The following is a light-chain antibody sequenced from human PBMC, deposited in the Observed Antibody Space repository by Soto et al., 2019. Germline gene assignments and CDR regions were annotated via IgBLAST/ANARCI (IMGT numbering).Light chain of an antibody. CDR2: GAS. J-gene: IGKJ2*01. CDR3: QQSYSYPYT. CDR1: QDIHIY. V-gene: IGKV1-8*01. Sequence: AIRMTQSPPSMSAFTGDGVNITCRASQDIHIYLAWYQQKPGGAPKVLISGASTLQSGVPSRFSGSGSGTEFALSIRSLQAEDFASYYRQQSYSYPYTFGQGTKVDIK.